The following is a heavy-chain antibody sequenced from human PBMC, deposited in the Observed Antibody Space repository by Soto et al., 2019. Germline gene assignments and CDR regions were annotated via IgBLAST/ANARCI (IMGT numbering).Heavy chain of an antibody. J-gene: IGHJ6*02. CDR2: KSYDGSNK. V-gene: IGHV3-30*18. CDR3: VKDGGLWFGELPLYYYYGMDV. D-gene: IGHD3-10*01. Sequence: GGSLRLSCAASGFTFSSYGMHWVRQAPGKGLEWVAVKSYDGSNKYYADSVKGRFTISRDNSKNTLYLQMNSLRAEDTAVYYCVKDGGLWFGELPLYYYYGMDVWGQGTTVTV. CDR1: GFTFSSYG.